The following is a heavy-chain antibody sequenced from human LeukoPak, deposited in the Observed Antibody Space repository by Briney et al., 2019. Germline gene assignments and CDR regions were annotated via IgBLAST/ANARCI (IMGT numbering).Heavy chain of an antibody. CDR3: AKGPKGGTMILVFFTPGGFDP. CDR1: GFTFSSYA. CDR2: ISGSGGST. D-gene: IGHD3-22*01. V-gene: IGHV3-23*01. J-gene: IGHJ5*02. Sequence: QPGGSLRLSCAASGFTFSSYAMSWVRQAPGKGLEWVSAISGSGGSTYYADSVKGRFTISRDNSKNTLYLQINSLRAEDTAVYYCAKGPKGGTMILVFFTPGGFDPWGQGTLVTVSS.